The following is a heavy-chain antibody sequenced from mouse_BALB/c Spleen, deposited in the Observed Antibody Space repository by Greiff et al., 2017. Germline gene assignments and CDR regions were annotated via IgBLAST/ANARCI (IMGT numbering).Heavy chain of an antibody. V-gene: IGHV1-15*01. CDR3: TRLGDGYGWYFDV. D-gene: IGHD2-2*01. CDR2: IDPETGGT. J-gene: IGHJ1*01. Sequence: QVQLQQSGAELVRPGASVTLSCKASGYTFTDYEMHWVKQTPVHGLEWIGAIDPETGGTAYNQKFKGKATLTADKSSSTAYMELRSLTSEDSAVYDCTRLGDGYGWYFDVWGAGTTVTVSS. CDR1: GYTFTDYE.